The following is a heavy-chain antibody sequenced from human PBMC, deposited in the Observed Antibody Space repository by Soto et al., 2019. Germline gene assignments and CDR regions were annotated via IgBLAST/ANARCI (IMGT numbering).Heavy chain of an antibody. V-gene: IGHV2-5*02. CDR2: IYWDDDK. CDR3: THVYGGYDNFDY. J-gene: IGHJ4*02. Sequence: QITLKESGPTLVKPTQTLTLTCTFSGFSLSTSGVGVGWIRQPPGKALEWLALIYWDDDKRYSPSLKSRLTITKDTSKNQVVLTMTNMDPVDTATYYCTHVYGGYDNFDYWGQGTLVTVSS. D-gene: IGHD5-12*01. CDR1: GFSLSTSGVG.